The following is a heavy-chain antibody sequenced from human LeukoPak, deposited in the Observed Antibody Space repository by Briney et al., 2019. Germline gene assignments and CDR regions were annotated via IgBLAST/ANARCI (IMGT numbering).Heavy chain of an antibody. J-gene: IGHJ4*02. V-gene: IGHV4-59*05. CDR3: AVGYSSSWSDY. CDR2: IYYSGST. Sequence: PGGSLRLSCAASGFTDSSNYMSWVRQPPGKGLEWIGSIYYSGSTYYNPSLKSRVTISVDTSKNQFSLKLSSVTAADTAVYYCAVGYSSSWSDYWGQGTLVTVSS. CDR1: GFTDSSNY. D-gene: IGHD6-13*01.